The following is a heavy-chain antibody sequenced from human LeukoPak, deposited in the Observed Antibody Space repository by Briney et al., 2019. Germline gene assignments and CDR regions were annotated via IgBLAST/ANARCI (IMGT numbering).Heavy chain of an antibody. CDR1: GYSISSGYY. Sequence: PSETLSLTCTVSGYSISSGYYWGWIRQPPGKGLEWIGSIYHSGSTYYNPSLKSRVTISVDTSKNQFSLKLSSVTAADTAVYYCARDQYSSSWLLWGQGTLVTVSS. D-gene: IGHD6-13*01. V-gene: IGHV4-38-2*02. CDR2: IYHSGST. CDR3: ARDQYSSSWLL. J-gene: IGHJ4*02.